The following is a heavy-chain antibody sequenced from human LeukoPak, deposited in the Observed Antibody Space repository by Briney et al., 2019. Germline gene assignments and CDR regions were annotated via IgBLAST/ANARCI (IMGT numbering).Heavy chain of an antibody. Sequence: GGSLRLSCAASGFTFSSYSMNWVRQAPGKGLEYVSAISSNGGSTYYADSVKGRFTISRDNSKNLLYLQMSSLRAEDTAVYYCVKSREDVDTAMVFDYWGQGTLVTVSS. J-gene: IGHJ4*02. D-gene: IGHD5-18*01. V-gene: IGHV3-64D*09. CDR3: VKSREDVDTAMVFDY. CDR1: GFTFSSYS. CDR2: ISSNGGST.